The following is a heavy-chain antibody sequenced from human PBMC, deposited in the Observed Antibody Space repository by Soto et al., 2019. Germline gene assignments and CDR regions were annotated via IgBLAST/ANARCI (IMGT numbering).Heavy chain of an antibody. D-gene: IGHD3-3*01. CDR1: GGSFSGYY. J-gene: IGHJ6*03. CDR2: INHSGST. Sequence: SQTLSLTWAVYGGSFSGYYWSWIRQPPGKGLEWIGEINHSGSTNYNPSLKSRVTISVDTSKNQFSLKLSSVTAADTAVYYCARELSPPPKKYYDFWSGYPYYYYYYMDVWGKGTTVTVSS. V-gene: IGHV4-34*01. CDR3: ARELSPPPKKYYDFWSGYPYYYYYYMDV.